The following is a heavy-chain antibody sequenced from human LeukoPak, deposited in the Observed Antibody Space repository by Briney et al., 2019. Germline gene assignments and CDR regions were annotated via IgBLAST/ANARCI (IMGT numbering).Heavy chain of an antibody. CDR3: ARAGYCSSTSCYNWFDP. CDR2: IIPIFGTA. D-gene: IGHD2-2*01. J-gene: IGHJ5*02. CDR1: GGTFSSYA. V-gene: IGHV1-69*13. Sequence: ASVKVSCKASGGTFSSYAISWVRQAPGQGLEWMGGIIPIFGTANYAQKFQGRVTITADGSTSTAYMELSSLRSEDTAVYYCARAGYCSSTSCYNWFDPWGQGTLVTVSS.